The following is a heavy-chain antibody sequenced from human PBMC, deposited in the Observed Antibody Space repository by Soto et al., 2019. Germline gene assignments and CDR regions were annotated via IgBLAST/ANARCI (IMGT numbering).Heavy chain of an antibody. Sequence: PSETLSLTCAVSGYSISSGYYWGWLRRPPGKGLEWIGIIYHGGSTYYNPSLNSRVTLSIDMTNNHVSLILNSVTAADTAVYYCARVGPWVPYYYDSSPYTFENWFDPWGQGTLVTVPQ. D-gene: IGHD3-22*01. CDR3: ARVGPWVPYYYDSSPYTFENWFDP. V-gene: IGHV4-38-2*01. J-gene: IGHJ5*02. CDR2: IYHGGST. CDR1: GYSISSGYY.